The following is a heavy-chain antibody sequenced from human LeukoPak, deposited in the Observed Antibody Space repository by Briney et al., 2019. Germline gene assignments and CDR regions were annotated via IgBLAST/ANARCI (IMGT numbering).Heavy chain of an antibody. CDR2: ISSSSSYI. D-gene: IGHD3-22*01. Sequence: PGGSLRLSCAASGFTFSSYSMNWVRQAPGKGLEWVSSISSSSSYIYYADSVKGRFTISRDNAKNSLYLQMNSLRVEDTAVYYCARGSSGSIPYYFDYWGQGTLVTVSS. CDR1: GFTFSSYS. CDR3: ARGSSGSIPYYFDY. J-gene: IGHJ4*02. V-gene: IGHV3-21*01.